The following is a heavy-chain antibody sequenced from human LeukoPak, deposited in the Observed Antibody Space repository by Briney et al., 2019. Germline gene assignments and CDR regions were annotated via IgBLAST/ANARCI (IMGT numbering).Heavy chain of an antibody. Sequence: SETLSLTCTVSGGSISSYYWSWIRQPPGKGLGWIGYIYYSGSTNYNPSLKSRVTISVDTSKNQFSLKLSSVTAADTAVYYCARMFYGGNPDAFDIWGQGTMVTVSS. V-gene: IGHV4-59*01. J-gene: IGHJ3*02. CDR3: ARMFYGGNPDAFDI. CDR1: GGSISSYY. CDR2: IYYSGST. D-gene: IGHD4-23*01.